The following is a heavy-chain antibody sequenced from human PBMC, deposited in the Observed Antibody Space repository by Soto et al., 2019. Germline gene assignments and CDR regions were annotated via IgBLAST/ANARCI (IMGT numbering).Heavy chain of an antibody. V-gene: IGHV1-69*06. J-gene: IGHJ6*02. CDR1: GGTFSSYA. CDR3: ARDTSGPEYWLRSSIYGMDV. CDR2: IIPIFGTA. Sequence: QVQLVQSGAEVKKPGSSVKVSCKASGGTFSSYAISWVRQAPGQGLEWMGGIIPIFGTANYAQKFQGRVTITADKSTSTAYMGLSSLRSEDTAVYYCARDTSGPEYWLRSSIYGMDVWGQGTTVTVSS. D-gene: IGHD5-12*01.